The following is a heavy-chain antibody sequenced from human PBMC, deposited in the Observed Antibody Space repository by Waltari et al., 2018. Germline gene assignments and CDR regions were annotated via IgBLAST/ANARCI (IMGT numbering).Heavy chain of an antibody. V-gene: IGHV3-74*01. CDR2: MHSDGRST. D-gene: IGHD6-6*01. CDR3: ARDGLGSSHDY. Sequence: EVQLVESGGGLIQPGGSLRLSCAASGLSISGYCMHWVRLPPGKGLVVVSRMHSDGRSTSYVDAVRGRFTVSRDNAKNTVYLQMNSLRADDTGVYFCARDGLGSSHDYWGQGTLVTVSS. CDR1: GLSISGYC. J-gene: IGHJ4*02.